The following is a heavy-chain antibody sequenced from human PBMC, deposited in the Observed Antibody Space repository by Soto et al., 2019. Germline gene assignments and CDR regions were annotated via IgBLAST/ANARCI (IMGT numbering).Heavy chain of an antibody. CDR1: GGSTSSSNW. V-gene: IGHV4-4*02. Sequence: SETLSLTCTVSGGSTSSSNWWSWVRQPPGKGLEWIGEIYHSGSTNYNPSLKSRVTISVDKSKNQFSLKLSSVTAADTAVYYCARFYTTIFGVVMDYYYGMDVWGQGTTVTVSS. D-gene: IGHD3-3*01. CDR2: IYHSGST. J-gene: IGHJ6*02. CDR3: ARFYTTIFGVVMDYYYGMDV.